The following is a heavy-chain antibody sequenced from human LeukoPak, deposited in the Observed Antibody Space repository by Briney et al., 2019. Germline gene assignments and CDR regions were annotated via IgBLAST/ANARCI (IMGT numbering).Heavy chain of an antibody. V-gene: IGHV3-30-3*01. J-gene: IGHJ6*02. Sequence: PGRSLRLSCAASGFTFSSYAMHWVRQAPGKGLEWVAVISYGGSNKYYADSVMGRFTISRDNSKNTLYLQMNSLRAEDTAVYYCAWVKQLVPDYYYYYGMDVWGQGTTVTVSS. CDR2: ISYGGSNK. CDR1: GFTFSSYA. D-gene: IGHD6-6*01. CDR3: AWVKQLVPDYYYYYGMDV.